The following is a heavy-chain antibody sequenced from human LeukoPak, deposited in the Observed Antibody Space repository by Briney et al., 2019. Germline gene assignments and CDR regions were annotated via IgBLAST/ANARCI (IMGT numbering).Heavy chain of an antibody. Sequence: SETLSLTCTVSGYSISSGYYWGWIRQPPGKGLEWIGSIFHSGSTYYNPSLKSRVAISVDTSKNQFFLKLSSVTAADTAVYYCARGTPADYWGQGTLVTVSS. CDR2: IFHSGST. CDR1: GYSISSGYY. V-gene: IGHV4-38-2*02. CDR3: ARGTPADY. J-gene: IGHJ4*02.